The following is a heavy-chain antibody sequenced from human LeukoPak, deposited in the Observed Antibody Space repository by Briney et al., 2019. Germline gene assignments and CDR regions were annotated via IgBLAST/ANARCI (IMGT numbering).Heavy chain of an antibody. CDR3: ARDERYYYGSGSPRAGY. D-gene: IGHD3-10*01. V-gene: IGHV3-11*01. Sequence: GGSLRLSCTASGFTFSDYYMSWIRQAPGRGLEWASYISSSGSSIYYADSEKGRFTISRDNAKNSMYLQMNSLRAEDTAVYYCARDERYYYGSGSPRAGYWGQGTLVTVSS. CDR2: ISSSGSSI. CDR1: GFTFSDYY. J-gene: IGHJ4*02.